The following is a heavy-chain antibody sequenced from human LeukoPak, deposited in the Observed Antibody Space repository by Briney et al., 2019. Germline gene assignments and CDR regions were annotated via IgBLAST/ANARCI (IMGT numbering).Heavy chain of an antibody. V-gene: IGHV3-23*01. J-gene: IGHJ4*02. CDR2: ISGSGGST. CDR3: AKDQDEYSSSSPWDY. D-gene: IGHD6-6*01. Sequence: GGSLRLSCAASGFTFSSYAMSWVRQAPGKGLEWVSAISGSGGSTYYADSVKGRFTNSRDNSKNTLYLQMNSLRAEDTAVYYCAKDQDEYSSSSPWDYWGQGTLVTVSS. CDR1: GFTFSSYA.